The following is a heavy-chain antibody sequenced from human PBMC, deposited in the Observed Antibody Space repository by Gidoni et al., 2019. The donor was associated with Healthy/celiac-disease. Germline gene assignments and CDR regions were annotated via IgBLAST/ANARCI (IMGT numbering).Heavy chain of an antibody. D-gene: IGHD6-19*01. J-gene: IGHJ4*02. CDR3: ARVRRGGYSSGWYRD. V-gene: IGHV1-2*02. Sequence: QVQLVQSGAAVKKPGASVKVSCKASGYTFTGYYMHWVRQAPGQGLEWMGWINPNSGGTNYEQKVQGRVTMTRDTSISTAYMELGRLRSDDTAVYYCARVRRGGYSSGWYRDWGQGTLVTVSS. CDR2: INPNSGGT. CDR1: GYTFTGYY.